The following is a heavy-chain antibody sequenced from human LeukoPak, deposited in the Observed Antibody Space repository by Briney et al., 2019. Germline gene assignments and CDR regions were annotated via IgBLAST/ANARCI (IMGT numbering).Heavy chain of an antibody. CDR2: ISSSGSTI. J-gene: IGHJ4*02. D-gene: IGHD3-10*01. CDR3: ARDSSGNFIPDYFDY. CDR1: GFTFSDFC. Sequence: GGSLRLACAADGFTFSDFCISWIRQAPGEVLEWGSYISSSGSTIYYADSVKGRFTTSRDNAKNSLYLQMNSLRAEDTAVYYCARDSSGNFIPDYFDYWGQGTLVTVSS. V-gene: IGHV3-11*04.